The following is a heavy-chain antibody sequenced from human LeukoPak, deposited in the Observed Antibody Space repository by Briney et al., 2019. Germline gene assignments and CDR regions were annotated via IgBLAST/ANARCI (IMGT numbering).Heavy chain of an antibody. CDR1: GGSFSGYY. J-gene: IGHJ4*02. D-gene: IGHD3-10*01. V-gene: IGHV4-34*01. CDR3: AGEGPFFYYGSGSYSYYFDY. Sequence: SETLSLTCAVHGGSFSGYYWSWIRQPPGKGLEWIGEINHSGSTNYNPSLKSRVTISVDTSKNQFSLKLSSVTAADTAVYYCAGEGPFFYYGSGSYSYYFDYWGQGTLVTVSS. CDR2: INHSGST.